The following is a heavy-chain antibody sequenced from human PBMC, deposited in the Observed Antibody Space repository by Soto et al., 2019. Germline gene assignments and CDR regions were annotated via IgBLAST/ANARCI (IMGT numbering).Heavy chain of an antibody. D-gene: IGHD1-26*01. V-gene: IGHV4-59*08. Sequence: QVQLQESGPGLVKPSETLSLTCTVSGGSISSYYWSWIRQPPGKGLEWIGYIYYSGSTNYNPSLKSRVTISVDTSKNQFSLKLSSVPAADTAVYYCARKWGWYFDLWGRGTLVTVSS. CDR2: IYYSGST. CDR3: ARKWGWYFDL. CDR1: GGSISSYY. J-gene: IGHJ2*01.